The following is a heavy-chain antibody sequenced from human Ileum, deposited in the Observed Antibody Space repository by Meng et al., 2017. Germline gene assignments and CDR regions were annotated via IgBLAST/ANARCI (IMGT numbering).Heavy chain of an antibody. CDR1: GDSTSTTNW. D-gene: IGHD4-23*01. V-gene: IGHV4-4*02. CDR3: AANSGKKMHS. CDR2: IYHSGLV. J-gene: IGHJ4*02. Sequence: QVQLQGSGPGLVKPSGTLALTCASSGDSTSTTNWWNWVRQPPGEGLEWIGEIYHSGLVNYNLSLKSRVTLSIDKSKNQFSLKLISVTAADTGVYYCAANSGKKMHSWGQGTLVTVSS.